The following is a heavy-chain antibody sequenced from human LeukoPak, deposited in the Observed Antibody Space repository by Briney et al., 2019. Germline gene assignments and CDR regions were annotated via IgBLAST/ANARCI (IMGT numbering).Heavy chain of an antibody. Sequence: PGGSLRLSCAASGFTFSSYWMSWVRQAPGKGLEWVANIKQDGSEKYYVDSVKGRFTISRDNSKNTLYLQMNSLRAEDTAVYYCAKDLRPVLWFGELSFNYYYYGMDVWGQGTTVTVSS. D-gene: IGHD3-10*01. V-gene: IGHV3-7*01. CDR1: GFTFSSYW. CDR3: AKDLRPVLWFGELSFNYYYYGMDV. J-gene: IGHJ6*02. CDR2: IKQDGSEK.